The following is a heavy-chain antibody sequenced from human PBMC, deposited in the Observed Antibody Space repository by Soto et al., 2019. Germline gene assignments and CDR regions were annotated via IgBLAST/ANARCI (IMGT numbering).Heavy chain of an antibody. V-gene: IGHV3-30*03. CDR1: GFTFRNYG. J-gene: IGHJ6*02. CDR2: ISYDGSNK. CDR3: AYSNYGYYYYGMDV. D-gene: IGHD4-4*01. Sequence: QVQLVESGGGVVQPGRSLRLSCAASGFTFRNYGMYWVRQAPGKRLEWVAVISYDGSNKYYADSVKGRFTISRDNSKNTLYVQMNSLRAEDTAVYYCAYSNYGYYYYGMDVWGQGTTVTVSS.